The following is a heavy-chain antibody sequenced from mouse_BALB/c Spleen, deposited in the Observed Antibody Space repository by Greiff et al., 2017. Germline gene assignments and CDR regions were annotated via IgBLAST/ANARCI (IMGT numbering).Heavy chain of an antibody. V-gene: IGHV7-3*02. CDR1: GFTFTDYY. J-gene: IGHJ4*01. CDR3: ARDRWLLRAMDY. CDR2: IRNKANGYTT. Sequence: EVHLVESGGGLVQPGGSLRLSCATSGFTFTDYYMSWVRQPPGKALEWLGFIRNKANGYTTEYSASVKGRFTISRDNSQSILYLQMNTLRAEDSATYYCARDRWLLRAMDYWGQGTSVTVSS. D-gene: IGHD2-3*01.